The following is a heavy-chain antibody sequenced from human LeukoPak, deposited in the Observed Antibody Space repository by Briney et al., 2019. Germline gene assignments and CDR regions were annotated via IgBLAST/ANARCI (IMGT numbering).Heavy chain of an antibody. D-gene: IGHD5-12*01. CDR2: INPSGGST. J-gene: IGHJ5*02. V-gene: IGHV1-46*01. CDR3: ARWGTSTPGYSGSRFDP. CDR1: GYTFTSYY. Sequence: ASVKVSCKASGYTFTSYYMHWVRQAAGQGLEWMGIINPSGGSTSYAQKFQGRVTMTRDMSTSTVYMELSSLRSEDTAVYYCARWGTSTPGYSGSRFDPWGQGTLATVSS.